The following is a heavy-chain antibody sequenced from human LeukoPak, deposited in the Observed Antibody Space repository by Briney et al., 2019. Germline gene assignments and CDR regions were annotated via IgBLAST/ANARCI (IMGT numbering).Heavy chain of an antibody. CDR2: INPNSGGT. Sequence: ASVKVSCKASGYTFTGYYMHWVRQAPGQGLEWMGWINPNSGGTNYAQKFQGRVTMTRDTSISTAYMELSRLRSDDTAVYYCARVPNYHGSGSRVYYFDYWGQGTLVTVSS. CDR3: ARVPNYHGSGSRVYYFDY. J-gene: IGHJ4*02. D-gene: IGHD3-10*01. CDR1: GYTFTGYY. V-gene: IGHV1-2*02.